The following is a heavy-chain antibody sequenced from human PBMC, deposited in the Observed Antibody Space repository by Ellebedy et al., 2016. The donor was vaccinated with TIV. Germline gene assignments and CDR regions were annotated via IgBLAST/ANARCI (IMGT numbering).Heavy chain of an antibody. V-gene: IGHV1-46*01. D-gene: IGHD2-15*01. CDR3: ARDVVVVAEYYYYGMDV. CDR1: GYTFTSYY. CDR2: INPSGGST. Sequence: AASVKVSCKASGYTFTSYYMHWVRQAPGQGLEWMGIINPSGGSTSYAQKFQGRVTMTRDTSTSTVYMELSSLRSGDTAVYYCARDVVVVAEYYYYGMDVWGQGTTVTVSS. J-gene: IGHJ6*02.